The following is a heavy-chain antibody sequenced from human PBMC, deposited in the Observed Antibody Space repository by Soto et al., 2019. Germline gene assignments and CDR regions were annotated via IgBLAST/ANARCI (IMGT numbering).Heavy chain of an antibody. D-gene: IGHD3-3*01. J-gene: IGHJ5*02. Sequence: PGGSLRLSCAASGFTFSSYAMSWVRQAPGKGLEWVSAISGSGGSTYYADSVKGRFTISRDNSKNTLYLQMNSLRAEDTAVYYCAKESTYYDFWSGYYNWFDPWGQRTPVTVSS. V-gene: IGHV3-23*01. CDR2: ISGSGGST. CDR3: AKESTYYDFWSGYYNWFDP. CDR1: GFTFSSYA.